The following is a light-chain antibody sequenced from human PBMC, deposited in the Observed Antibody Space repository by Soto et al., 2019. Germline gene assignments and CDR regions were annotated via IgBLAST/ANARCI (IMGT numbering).Light chain of an antibody. V-gene: IGKV1-17*01. CDR3: LQCRSFPRA. Sequence: DIQMTQSPSSLSASVGDRVTITCRASEDIRDDLGWFQQKPGKAPTALISRASRLLNGVPSRFIGSGSGTVFTLTITSLQPEDFATYYCLQCRSFPRAFGQGTKVE. CDR2: RAS. CDR1: EDIRDD. J-gene: IGKJ1*01.